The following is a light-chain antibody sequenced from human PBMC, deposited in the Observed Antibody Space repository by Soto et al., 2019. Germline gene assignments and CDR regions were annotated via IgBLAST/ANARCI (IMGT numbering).Light chain of an antibody. CDR2: AVT. V-gene: IGLV2-8*01. CDR1: SSDVGGYNF. Sequence: QSALTQPPSASGSPGQSVTISCTGTSSDVGGYNFVSWYQQHPGKAPKLMIYAVTERPSGVPDRFSGSKSGNTASLTVSGLQGEDEADYYCTSYAGSNSPVLFGGGTQLTVL. J-gene: IGLJ2*01. CDR3: TSYAGSNSPVL.